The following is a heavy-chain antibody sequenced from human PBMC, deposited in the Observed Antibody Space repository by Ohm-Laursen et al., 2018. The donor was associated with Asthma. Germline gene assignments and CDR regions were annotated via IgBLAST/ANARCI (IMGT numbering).Heavy chain of an antibody. V-gene: IGHV3-11*01. D-gene: IGHD3/OR15-3a*01. CDR3: ATWTGNYPLDV. CDR1: GFIFNNDF. CDR2: TSGTGSVI. J-gene: IGHJ6*02. Sequence: SLRLSCTAPGFIFNNDFMSWIRQAPGKGLEWVSYTSGTGSVIYYADSVKGRFTISGDNSKNTLYLLLNSLRADDTAVYYCATWTGNYPLDVWGQGTKVTVSS.